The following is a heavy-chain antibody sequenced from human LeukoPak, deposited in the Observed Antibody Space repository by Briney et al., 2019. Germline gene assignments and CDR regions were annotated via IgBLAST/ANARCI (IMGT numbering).Heavy chain of an antibody. CDR2: IYYTGST. J-gene: IGHJ5*02. Sequence: SETLSLTCTVSGGSIGGSNYYWAWIRQPPGTGLEWIGSIYYTGSTYNNPSLKSRVTISVDTSKNQFSLKLSSVTAADTAIYYCARLYDTSRFDPWGQGTLVTVSS. CDR1: GGSIGGSNYY. D-gene: IGHD3-10*01. V-gene: IGHV4-39*01. CDR3: ARLYDTSRFDP.